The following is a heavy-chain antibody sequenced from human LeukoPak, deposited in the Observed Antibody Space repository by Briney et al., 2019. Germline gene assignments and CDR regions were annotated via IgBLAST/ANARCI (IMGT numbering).Heavy chain of an antibody. CDR1: GFTFSSYD. J-gene: IGHJ4*02. D-gene: IGHD6-19*01. Sequence: RGSQRLSCAASGFTFSSYDMHWVRQATGKGLEWVSVIGTPGDTYYTGSVKGRFTISRENAKNSLYLQMNSLTAGDTAVYFCSRVGSSGWPNYFDSWGQGTLVTVSS. CDR3: SRVGSSGWPNYFDS. CDR2: IGTPGDT. V-gene: IGHV3-13*04.